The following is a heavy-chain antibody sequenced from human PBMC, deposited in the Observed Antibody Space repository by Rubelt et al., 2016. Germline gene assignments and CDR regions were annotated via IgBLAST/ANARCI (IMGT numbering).Heavy chain of an antibody. V-gene: IGHV3-30*04. D-gene: IGHD6-13*01. CDR3: ARDRRPSGVAAAGHFDS. Sequence: QVQLVESGGGVVQPGRSLRLSCAASGFTFSSYAMHWVRQAPGKGLEWVAVISYDGSNKYYADSVKGRFTISRDNSKNTLYLQMNSLGAEDTAGYYCARDRRPSGVAAAGHFDSWGQGTLVTVSS. CDR1: GFTFSSYA. CDR2: ISYDGSNK. J-gene: IGHJ4*02.